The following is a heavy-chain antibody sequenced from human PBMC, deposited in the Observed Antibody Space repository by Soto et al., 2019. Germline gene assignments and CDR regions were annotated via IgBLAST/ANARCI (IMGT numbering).Heavy chain of an antibody. CDR1: GGSISSSNW. J-gene: IGHJ4*02. V-gene: IGHV4-4*02. D-gene: IGHD1-1*01. Sequence: SETLSLTCAVSGGSISSSNWWIWVRQPPGKGLEWIGEIYHSGSTNYNPSLKSRVTISVDKSKNQFSLRLSSVTAADTAVYYCARATGTLRSRNCDYWGQGSLVTVSS. CDR2: IYHSGST. CDR3: ARATGTLRSRNCDY.